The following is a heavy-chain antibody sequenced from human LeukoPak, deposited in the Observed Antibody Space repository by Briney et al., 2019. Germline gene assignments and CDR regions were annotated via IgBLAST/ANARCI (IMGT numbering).Heavy chain of an antibody. CDR3: ARDSGASY. D-gene: IGHD4-17*01. CDR1: GYSFTGYY. J-gene: IGHJ4*02. Sequence: ASVKVSCKASGYSFTGYYINWVRQSPGQGLECMGWINPDSGVTNYAQKFQGRVTMTRDTSISIAYMELSGLRFDDTAVYYCARDSGASYWGQGTLVTVYS. V-gene: IGHV1-2*02. CDR2: INPDSGVT.